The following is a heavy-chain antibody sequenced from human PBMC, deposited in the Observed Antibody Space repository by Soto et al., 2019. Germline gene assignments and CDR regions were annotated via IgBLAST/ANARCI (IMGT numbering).Heavy chain of an antibody. J-gene: IGHJ4*02. CDR1: GFTFSGYW. D-gene: IGHD4-17*01. CDR3: AMDSGDYVFDY. Sequence: GGSLRLSYAASGFTFSGYWMSWVRQAPGKGLEWVANIKQDGSEKYYVDSVKGRFTISRDNAKNSLYLQMNSLRAEDTAVYYCAMDSGDYVFDYWGQGTLVTVSS. V-gene: IGHV3-7*04. CDR2: IKQDGSEK.